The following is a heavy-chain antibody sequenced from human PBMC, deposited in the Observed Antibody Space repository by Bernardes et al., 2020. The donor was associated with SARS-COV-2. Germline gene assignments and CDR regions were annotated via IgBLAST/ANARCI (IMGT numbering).Heavy chain of an antibody. CDR3: AGYTYYNFWIGTEGGFDP. D-gene: IGHD3-3*01. J-gene: IGHJ5*02. CDR1: GGSISNANYY. V-gene: IGHV4-39*01. Sequence: SETLSLTCTVSGGSISNANYYWGWIRQPPGKGLEWIGNIYYSGRANYNPSLKSRVTMSVDKSKSRNQFSLKLTSVTAEDTAMYYCAGYTYYNFWIGTEGGFDPWGQGTLVTVSS. CDR2: IYYSGRA.